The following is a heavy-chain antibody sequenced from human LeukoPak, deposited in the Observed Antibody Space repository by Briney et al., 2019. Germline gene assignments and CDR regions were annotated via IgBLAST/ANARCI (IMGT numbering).Heavy chain of an antibody. Sequence: SETLSLTCTVSGGSISSSNYYWGWIRQPPGKGLEWIGSIYYSGYTYHNPSLKSRVTISVDTSKNQFSLKVSSVTAADTAVYYCASGYYYGSGSYFSIADYWGQGTLVTVSS. D-gene: IGHD3-10*01. J-gene: IGHJ4*02. CDR3: ASGYYYGSGSYFSIADY. CDR1: GGSISSSNYY. V-gene: IGHV4-39*01. CDR2: IYYSGYT.